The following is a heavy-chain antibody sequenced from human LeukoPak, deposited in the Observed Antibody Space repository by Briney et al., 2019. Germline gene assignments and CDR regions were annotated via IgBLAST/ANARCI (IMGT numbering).Heavy chain of an antibody. CDR2: INHSGST. D-gene: IGHD5-24*01. J-gene: IGHJ5*02. V-gene: IGHV4-34*01. CDR1: GGSFSGYY. CDR3: ARHREMATIGLPWFDP. Sequence: KPSETLSLTCAVYGGSFSGYYWSWIRQPPGKGLEWIGEINHSGSTNYNPSLKSRVTISVDTSKNQFSLKLSSVTAADTAVYYCARHREMATIGLPWFDPWGQGTLVTVSS.